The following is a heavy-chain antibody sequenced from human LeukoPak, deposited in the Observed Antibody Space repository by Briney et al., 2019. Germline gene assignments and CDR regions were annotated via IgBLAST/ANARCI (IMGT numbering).Heavy chain of an antibody. V-gene: IGHV3-53*01. Sequence: PGGSLRLSCAASGFTVGGTYMSWVRQAAGKGWEWVSTIFDAGRTTYAGSVKGRFTISRDNYKNTLFLQMKSLRADDTAVYYCAGATKWLAHDFWGQGTRVTVSS. CDR3: AGATKWLAHDF. D-gene: IGHD6-19*01. J-gene: IGHJ4*02. CDR2: IFDAGRT. CDR1: GFTVGGTY.